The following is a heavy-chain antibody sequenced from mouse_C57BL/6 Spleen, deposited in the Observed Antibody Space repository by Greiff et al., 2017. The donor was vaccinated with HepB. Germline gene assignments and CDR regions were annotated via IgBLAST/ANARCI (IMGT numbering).Heavy chain of an antibody. D-gene: IGHD4-1*01. V-gene: IGHV1-15*01. CDR3: TREGTGAFAY. J-gene: IGHJ3*01. CDR2: MDPETGGT. CDR1: GYTITDYE. Sequence: VQLKQSGAELVRPGASVKLSCKASGYTITDYEMHWVKQTTVQGLEWIGAMDPETGGTAYKQKFKGKARLTADTSSSTAYMELRSLTSEDSAVYYCTREGTGAFAYWGQGTLVTVSA.